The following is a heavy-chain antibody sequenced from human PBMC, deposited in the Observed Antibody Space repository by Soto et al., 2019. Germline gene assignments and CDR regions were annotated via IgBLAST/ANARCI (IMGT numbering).Heavy chain of an antibody. V-gene: IGHV3-11*05. CDR3: ARDPGYSGYAEH. J-gene: IGHJ1*01. D-gene: IGHD5-12*01. CDR1: GFTFSDYY. CDR2: ISSRSSYT. Sequence: QVQLVESGGGLVKPGGSLRLSCAASGFTFSDYYMNWIRQATGKGLEWVSYISSRSSYTSYADSVKGRFTISRDNAKNSLYLQMNSLRAEDTAVYYCARDPGYSGYAEHWGQGTLVTVSS.